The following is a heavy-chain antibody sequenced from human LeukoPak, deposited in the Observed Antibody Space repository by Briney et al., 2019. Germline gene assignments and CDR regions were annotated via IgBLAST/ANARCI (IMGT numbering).Heavy chain of an antibody. D-gene: IGHD6-13*01. CDR2: ISWNSGSL. V-gene: IGHV3-9*01. Sequence: GGSLRLSCAASGFTFDDYVMHWVRQAPGKGLEWVSGISWNSGSLGYADSVKGRFTISRDNAKNSLYLQMNSLRAEDTAVYYCASGYSSSPLDYWGQGTLVTVSS. CDR3: ASGYSSSPLDY. CDR1: GFTFDDYV. J-gene: IGHJ4*02.